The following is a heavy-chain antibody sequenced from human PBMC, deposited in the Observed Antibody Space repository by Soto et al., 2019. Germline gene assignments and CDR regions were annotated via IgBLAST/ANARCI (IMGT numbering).Heavy chain of an antibody. CDR2: IYHSGST. D-gene: IGHD3-10*01. V-gene: IGHV4-4*02. CDR3: AKGWLREGLDY. Sequence: PSETLSLTCAVSGTSISSTFWWTWVRQPPGKGLEWIGEIYHSGSTKYNPSLKSRMTISPDTSKNQFSLQLNSVTPEDTAVYYCAKGWLREGLDYWGQGTLVTVSS. CDR1: GTSISSTFW. J-gene: IGHJ4*02.